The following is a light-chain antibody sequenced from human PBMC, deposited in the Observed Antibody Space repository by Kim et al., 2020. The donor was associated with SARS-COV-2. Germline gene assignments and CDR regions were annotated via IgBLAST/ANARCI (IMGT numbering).Light chain of an antibody. J-gene: IGKJ2*01. V-gene: IGKV1-5*03. Sequence: LSASMGDRVTITRRASQTINSWLAWYQQKPGKAPKLLIYKASNLESGVPSRFSGSGSGTEFTLTISSLQPDDFATYYCHQYNSYSTFGQGTKLEI. CDR2: KAS. CDR1: QTINSW. CDR3: HQYNSYST.